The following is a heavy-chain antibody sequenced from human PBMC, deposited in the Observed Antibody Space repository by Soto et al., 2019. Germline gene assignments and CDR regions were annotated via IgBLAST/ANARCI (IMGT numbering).Heavy chain of an antibody. J-gene: IGHJ6*02. V-gene: IGHV1-69*12. CDR2: IIPIFGTA. Sequence: QVQLVQSGAEVKKPGSSVKVSCKASGGTFSSYAISWVRQAPGQGLEWMGGIIPIFGTANYAQKFQGRVTITADESTSTAYMELDSLRSEDTAVYYCASADSSGYYYYYGMDVWGQGTTVTVSS. D-gene: IGHD6-19*01. CDR1: GGTFSSYA. CDR3: ASADSSGYYYYYGMDV.